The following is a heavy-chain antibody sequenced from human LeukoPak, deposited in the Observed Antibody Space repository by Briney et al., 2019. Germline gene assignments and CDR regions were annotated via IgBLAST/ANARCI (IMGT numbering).Heavy chain of an antibody. V-gene: IGHV1-18*03. Sequence: AASVKVSCKASGYSLSSNRISWARQAPGQGIEWMGWISDYSGNTKYAQNFQDRVTLTTDRSTNTAYMELRSLRSDDMAVYYCAREGATDYYFDPWGQGTLVPVSS. CDR2: ISDYSGNT. J-gene: IGHJ4*02. CDR3: AREGATDYYFDP. D-gene: IGHD4-11*01. CDR1: GYSLSSNR.